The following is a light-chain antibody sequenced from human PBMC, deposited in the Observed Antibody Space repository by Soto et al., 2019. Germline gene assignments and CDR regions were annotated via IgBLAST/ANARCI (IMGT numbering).Light chain of an antibody. V-gene: IGKV3-20*01. CDR1: QTLSSSF. Sequence: EIVLTQSPGTLSLSPGERATLSCRTSQTLSSSFLAWYQQTPGQAPRLLIYDTSTRAIAIPDRFSGSGSGTDFTLTISRLEPEDFAVYYCQQYGYLGTFGQGTQVEFK. CDR2: DTS. CDR3: QQYGYLGT. J-gene: IGKJ1*01.